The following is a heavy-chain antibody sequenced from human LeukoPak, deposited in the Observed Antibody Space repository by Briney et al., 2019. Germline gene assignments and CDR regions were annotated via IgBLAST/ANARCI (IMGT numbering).Heavy chain of an antibody. Sequence: ASVKVSCKASGYTFTSYYMHWVRQAPGQGLEWMGIINPSGGRTSYAQKFQGRVTMTRDMSTSTVYMELSRLRSDDTAVYYCARDSGERGSGSYLIAYWGQGTLVTVSS. CDR2: INPSGGRT. CDR1: GYTFTSYY. V-gene: IGHV1-46*01. J-gene: IGHJ4*02. CDR3: ARDSGERGSGSYLIAY. D-gene: IGHD3-10*01.